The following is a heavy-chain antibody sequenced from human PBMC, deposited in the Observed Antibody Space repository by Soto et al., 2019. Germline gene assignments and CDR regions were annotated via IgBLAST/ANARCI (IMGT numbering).Heavy chain of an antibody. J-gene: IGHJ4*02. V-gene: IGHV1-3*05. CDR2: INAGNGNT. CDR1: GYTFTSYA. D-gene: IGHD2-21*02. Sequence: QVQLVKSGAEEKKPGASVKVSCKASGYTFTSYAMHWVRQAPGQRLEWMGWINAGNGNTKYSKKFQGRVTITRDTSASTAYMELSSLRSEDTAVYYCARAWVVVTAPDYWGQGTLVTVSS. CDR3: ARAWVVVTAPDY.